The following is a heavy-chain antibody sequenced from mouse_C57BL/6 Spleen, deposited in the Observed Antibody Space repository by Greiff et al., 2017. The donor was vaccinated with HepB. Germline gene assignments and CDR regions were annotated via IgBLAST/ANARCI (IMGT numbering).Heavy chain of an antibody. CDR2: INYDGSST. J-gene: IGHJ1*03. D-gene: IGHD1-1*01. CDR3: ARVTTVVARGYFDV. Sequence: VQLKESEGGLVQPGSSMKLSCTASGFTFSDYYMAWVRQVPEKGLEWVANINYDGSSTYYLDSLKSRFIISRDNAKNILYLQMSSLKSEDTATYYCARVTTVVARGYFDVWGTGTTVTVSS. CDR1: GFTFSDYY. V-gene: IGHV5-16*01.